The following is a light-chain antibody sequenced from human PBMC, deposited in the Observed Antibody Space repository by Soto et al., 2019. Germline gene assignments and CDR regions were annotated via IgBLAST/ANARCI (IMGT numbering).Light chain of an antibody. Sequence: QSALTQPASVSGSPGQSITISCTGTGSDVGGYDYVSWYQHHPGKAPKVMIYEVTNRPSGVSNRFSGSKSGNTASLTISGLLAEDEADYYCSSYTSSSTDVFGTGIKVTVL. J-gene: IGLJ1*01. CDR2: EVT. CDR1: GSDVGGYDY. CDR3: SSYTSSSTDV. V-gene: IGLV2-14*01.